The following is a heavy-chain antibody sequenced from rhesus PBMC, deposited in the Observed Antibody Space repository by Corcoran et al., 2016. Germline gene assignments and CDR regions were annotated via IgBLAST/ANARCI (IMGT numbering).Heavy chain of an antibody. CDR2: ISGSGGST. D-gene: IGHD6-25*01. CDR1: GGPISINY. V-gene: IGHV4-173*01. CDR3: ARGRFPRRQRPYFDY. J-gene: IGHJ4*01. Sequence: QLQLQESGPGLVKPSETLSLTCAVSGGPISINYWSRLRQPPRTGPEWIGRISGSGGSTEYNPSLKSRVTISTDTSKNQFSLKLSSVTAADTAVYYCARGRFPRRQRPYFDYWGQGVLVTVSS.